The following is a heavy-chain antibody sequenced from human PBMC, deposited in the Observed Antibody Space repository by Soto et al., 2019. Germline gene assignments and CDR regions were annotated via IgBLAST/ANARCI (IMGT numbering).Heavy chain of an antibody. D-gene: IGHD2-15*01. CDR3: ARHEPPPLVARPFDY. Sequence: SETLSLTCTVSGGSISSSSYYWGWIRQPPGKGLEWIGSIYYSGSTYYNPSLKSRVTISVDTSKNQFSLKLSSVTAADTAVYYCARHEPPPLVARPFDYWGQGTLVTAPQ. J-gene: IGHJ4*02. CDR2: IYYSGST. CDR1: GGSISSSSYY. V-gene: IGHV4-39*01.